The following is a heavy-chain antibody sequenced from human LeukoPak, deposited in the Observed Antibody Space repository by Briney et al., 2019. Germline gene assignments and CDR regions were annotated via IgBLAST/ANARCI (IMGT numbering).Heavy chain of an antibody. CDR3: ARVGDGIVVVPAASGWFDP. J-gene: IGHJ5*02. CDR2: ISAYNGNT. Sequence: ASVNVSCKASGYTFTSYGISWVRQAPGQGLEWMGWISAYNGNTNYAQKLQGRVTMTTDTSTSTAYMELRSLRSDDTAVYYCARVGDGIVVVPAASGWFDPWGQGTLVTVSS. V-gene: IGHV1-18*01. CDR1: GYTFTSYG. D-gene: IGHD2-2*01.